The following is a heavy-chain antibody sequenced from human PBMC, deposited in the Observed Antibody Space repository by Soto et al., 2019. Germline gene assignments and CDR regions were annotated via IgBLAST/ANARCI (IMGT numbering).Heavy chain of an antibody. CDR1: GYTFTSYD. J-gene: IGHJ4*02. D-gene: IGHD3-3*01. V-gene: IGHV1-8*01. CDR2: MNPNSGNT. Sequence: QVQLVQSGAEVKKPGASVKVSCKASGYTFTSYDINWVRQATGQGLEWMGWMNPNSGNTGYAQKFQGRVTMTRNTSISTAYMELSSLRSEDTAVYYCARGRMRRLLRPYYFDYWGQGTLVTVSS. CDR3: ARGRMRRLLRPYYFDY.